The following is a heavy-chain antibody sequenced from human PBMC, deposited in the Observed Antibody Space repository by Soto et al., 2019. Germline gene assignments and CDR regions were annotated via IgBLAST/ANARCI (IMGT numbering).Heavy chain of an antibody. CDR3: AREPLAHSYFDF. J-gene: IGHJ4*02. CDR1: GGSVSSHY. Sequence: SETLSLTCTVSGGSVSSHYWSWIRQPAGKGLEWLGRLYNAERTSYNPSLKGRVTMSMDTSNNQFSLKLTSVTAADTAVYFCAREPLAHSYFDFWGQGTLATVSS. CDR2: LYNAERT. V-gene: IGHV4-4*07.